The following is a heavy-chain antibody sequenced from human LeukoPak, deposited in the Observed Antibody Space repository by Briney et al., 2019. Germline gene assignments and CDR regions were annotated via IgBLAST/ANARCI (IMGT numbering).Heavy chain of an antibody. D-gene: IGHD3-10*01. Sequence: ASVKVSCKASGYTFTSYDINWVRQATGQGLEWMGWMNPNSGNTGYAQKFQGRVTMTRNTSISTAYMELSSLRSEDTAVYYCASSGSPHRGHAFDIWGQGTMVTVSS. CDR3: ASSGSPHRGHAFDI. J-gene: IGHJ3*02. CDR1: GYTFTSYD. V-gene: IGHV1-8*01. CDR2: MNPNSGNT.